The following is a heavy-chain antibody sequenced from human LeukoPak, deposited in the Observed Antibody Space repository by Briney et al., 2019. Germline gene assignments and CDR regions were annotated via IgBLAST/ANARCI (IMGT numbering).Heavy chain of an antibody. Sequence: GASVKVSCKASGFTFSSSAVQWVRQARVQRLECIGWIVVGSGDTIYAQNFQERVTITRDMSTSTLYMELSSLRSEDTAVYYCAAGHINLWFGEPLSAVGFDMWGQGTMVTVSS. V-gene: IGHV1-58*01. CDR3: AAGHINLWFGEPLSAVGFDM. J-gene: IGHJ3*02. CDR2: IVVGSGDT. CDR1: GFTFSSSA. D-gene: IGHD3-10*01.